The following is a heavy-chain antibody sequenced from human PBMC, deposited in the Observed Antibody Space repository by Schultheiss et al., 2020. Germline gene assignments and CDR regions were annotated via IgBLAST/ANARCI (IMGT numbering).Heavy chain of an antibody. D-gene: IGHD6-13*01. J-gene: IGHJ6*02. Sequence: SETLSLTCAVYGGSFSGYYWSWIRQPPGKGLEWIGYIYYSGSTHYNPSLKSRVTISADTSKNQFSLKLSSVTAADTAVYYCARGRGSSWYGMYGMDVWGQGTTVTVSS. CDR2: IYYSGST. V-gene: IGHV4-34*09. CDR3: ARGRGSSWYGMYGMDV. CDR1: GGSFSGYY.